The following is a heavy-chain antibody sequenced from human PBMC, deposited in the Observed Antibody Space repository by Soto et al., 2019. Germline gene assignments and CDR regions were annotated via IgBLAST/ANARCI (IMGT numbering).Heavy chain of an antibody. D-gene: IGHD5-12*01. J-gene: IGHJ6*01. CDR2: INPSGGST. CDR3: AREIVATIEYSSYGMHV. CDR1: GYTFTSYY. V-gene: IGHV1-46*01. Sequence: ASVKVSCKASGYTFTSYYMHWVRQAPGQGLEWMGIINPSGGSTSYAQKFQGRVTMTRDTSTSTVYMELSSLRSEDTAVYYCAREIVATIEYSSYGMHVWGQGTTVSVSS.